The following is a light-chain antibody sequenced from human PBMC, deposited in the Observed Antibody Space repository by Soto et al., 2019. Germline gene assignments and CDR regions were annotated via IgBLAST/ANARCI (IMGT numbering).Light chain of an antibody. V-gene: IGLV1-44*01. J-gene: IGLJ2*01. CDR1: SSHIGSNT. CDR2: SNN. Sequence: QSVLTQPPSASGTPGQRVTISCSGSSSHIGSNTVNWYQQLPGTAPKLLIYSNNQRPSGVLDRFSGSKSGTSASLAISGLQSEDEADYYCAAWDDSLNGVVFGGGTQLTVL. CDR3: AAWDDSLNGVV.